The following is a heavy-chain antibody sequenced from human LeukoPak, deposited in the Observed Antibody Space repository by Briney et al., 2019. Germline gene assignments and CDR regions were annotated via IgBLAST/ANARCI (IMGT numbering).Heavy chain of an antibody. CDR1: GGAIISYY. CDR2: IYPTGNT. V-gene: IGHV4-4*07. CDR3: ARLKFYDSTGYSPGYYLDV. J-gene: IGHJ6*03. Sequence: SETLSLTCSVSGGAIISYYWSWIRQPAGKGPEWIGRIYPTGNTDYNPSLKTRVTMSTDLSKKQFSLRLRSVTAADTAVYYCARLKFYDSTGYSPGYYLDVWGKGTAVTVSS. D-gene: IGHD3-22*01.